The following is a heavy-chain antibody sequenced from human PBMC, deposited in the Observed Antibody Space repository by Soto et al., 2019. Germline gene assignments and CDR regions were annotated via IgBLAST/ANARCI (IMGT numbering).Heavy chain of an antibody. D-gene: IGHD3-3*01. Sequence: EVQLLESGGGLVQPGGSLRLSCAASGFTFSSYAMSWVRQAPGKGLEWVSAISGSGGSTYYADSVKGRFTISRDNSKNTLYLQMNGLRAEDTAVYYCAKDLRSGITILGVDARWLFCMDVWGQGTTVTVSS. V-gene: IGHV3-23*01. CDR2: ISGSGGST. CDR3: AKDLRSGITILGVDARWLFCMDV. J-gene: IGHJ6*02. CDR1: GFTFSSYA.